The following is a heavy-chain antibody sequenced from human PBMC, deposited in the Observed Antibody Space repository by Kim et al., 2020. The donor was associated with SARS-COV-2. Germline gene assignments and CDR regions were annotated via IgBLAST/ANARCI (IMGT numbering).Heavy chain of an antibody. CDR1: GFTFSSYA. CDR3: AKDLLRRTYYYGSGSYRGGYFDY. J-gene: IGHJ4*02. D-gene: IGHD3-10*01. V-gene: IGHV3-23*01. Sequence: GGSLRLSCAASGFTFSSYAMSWVRQAPGKGLEWVSAISGSGGSTYYADSVKGRFTISRDNSKNTLYLQMNSLRAEDTAVYYCAKDLLRRTYYYGSGSYRGGYFDYWGQGTLVTVSS. CDR2: ISGSGGST.